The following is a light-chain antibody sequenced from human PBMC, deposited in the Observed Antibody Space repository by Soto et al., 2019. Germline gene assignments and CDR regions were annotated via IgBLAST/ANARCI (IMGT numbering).Light chain of an antibody. CDR3: QQYNYWPPWT. V-gene: IGKV3-15*01. J-gene: IGKJ1*01. Sequence: EIVMTQSPVTLSVSPGERATLSCRASQSVRSNLAWYQQKPGQAPRLLMYDASTRATGIPARFGGSGSGTEFTLTISSLQSEDFAVYYCQQYNYWPPWTFGQGTKVDIK. CDR1: QSVRSN. CDR2: DAS.